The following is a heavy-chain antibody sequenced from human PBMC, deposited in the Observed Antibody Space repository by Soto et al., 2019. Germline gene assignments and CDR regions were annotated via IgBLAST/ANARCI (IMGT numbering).Heavy chain of an antibody. V-gene: IGHV4-34*01. J-gene: IGHJ6*02. D-gene: IGHD2-2*01. CDR2: INHSGST. CDR3: ARGRIVVVPAARGFYYYYGMDV. Sequence: KTSETLSLTCAVYGGSFSGYYWSWIRQPPGKGLEWIGEINHSGSTNYNPSLKSRVTISVDTSKNQFSLKLSSVTAADTAVYYCARGRIVVVPAARGFYYYYGMDVWGQGTTVTVSS. CDR1: GGSFSGYY.